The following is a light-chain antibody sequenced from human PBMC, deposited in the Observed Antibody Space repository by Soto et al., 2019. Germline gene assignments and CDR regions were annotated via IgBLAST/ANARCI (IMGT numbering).Light chain of an antibody. V-gene: IGLV2-14*01. CDR2: EVS. J-gene: IGLJ1*01. Sequence: QSALTQPASVSGSPGQSITISCTGTSSDVGGYNYVSWYQQHPGKAPKLMIYEVSNRPSGVSNRFSGSKSGNTASLTISGLQAEDEADYYCSSYTSRSTRDYVFGRGTKLTVL. CDR1: SSDVGGYNY. CDR3: SSYTSRSTRDYV.